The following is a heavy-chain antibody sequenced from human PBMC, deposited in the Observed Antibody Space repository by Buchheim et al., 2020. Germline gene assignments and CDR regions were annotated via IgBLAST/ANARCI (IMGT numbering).Heavy chain of an antibody. CDR1: GDSISSGDYC. J-gene: IGHJ4*02. CDR2: LYYSGNT. V-gene: IGHV4-31*03. D-gene: IGHD6-13*01. Sequence: QVQLQESGPGLVKPSQTLSLTCTVSGDSISSGDYCCTWVRQHPGKGLEWIGYLYYSGNTYYNPSLKSRVTISVDTSKNQFPLKLSSVTAADTAVYYCARRSTSGNFDYWGQGTL. CDR3: ARRSTSGNFDY.